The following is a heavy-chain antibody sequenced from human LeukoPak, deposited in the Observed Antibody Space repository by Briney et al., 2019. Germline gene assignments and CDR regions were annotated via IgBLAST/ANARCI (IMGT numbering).Heavy chain of an antibody. V-gene: IGHV3-43*01. CDR3: AKDLGKVIAAAGTSGFDY. Sequence: PGGSLRLSCAASGFNFDDCTMHWVRQIPGKSLEWVSLINWDGGSTFYADSVKGRFTISRDTRKNFLYLQMISLRTEDTALYYCAKDLGKVIAAAGTSGFDYWGRGTLVTVSS. CDR2: INWDGGST. D-gene: IGHD6-13*01. CDR1: GFNFDDCT. J-gene: IGHJ4*01.